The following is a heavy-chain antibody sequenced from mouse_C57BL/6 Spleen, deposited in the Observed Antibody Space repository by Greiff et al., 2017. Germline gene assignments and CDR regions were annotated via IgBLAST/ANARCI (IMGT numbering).Heavy chain of an antibody. D-gene: IGHD2-4*01. CDR1: GFTFSSYA. CDR2: ISDGGSYT. Sequence: EVHLVESGGGLVKPGGSLKLSCAASGFTFSSYAMSWVRQTPEKRLEWVATISDGGSYTYYPDNVKGRFTISRDNAKNNLYLQMSHLKSEDTAMYYCARGDYDYYFDYWGQGTTLTVSS. V-gene: IGHV5-4*01. CDR3: ARGDYDYYFDY. J-gene: IGHJ2*01.